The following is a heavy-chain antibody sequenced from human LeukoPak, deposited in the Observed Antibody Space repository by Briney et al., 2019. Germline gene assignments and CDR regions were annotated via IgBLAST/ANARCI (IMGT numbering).Heavy chain of an antibody. CDR2: IKQYGSEK. J-gene: IGHJ3*02. V-gene: IGHV3-7*03. CDR1: GFTFSSYS. D-gene: IGHD1-26*01. CDR3: ARAAATTYDAFDI. Sequence: PGGSLRLSCAASGFTFSSYSMNWVRQAPGKGLEWVANIKQYGSEKYYVDSVKGRFTISRDNAKNSLYLQMNSLRAEDTAVYYCARAAATTYDAFDIWGQGTMVTVSS.